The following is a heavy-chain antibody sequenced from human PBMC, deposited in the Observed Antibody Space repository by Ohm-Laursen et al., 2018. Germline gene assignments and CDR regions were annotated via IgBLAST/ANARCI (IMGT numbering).Heavy chain of an antibody. Sequence: SLRLSCTASGFTFSSYEINWVRQAPGKGLEWVAVVSYDERYKNYVDSVKGRFTVSRDNSEDTLYLQMNSLRNEDTAIYYCAKDVGVAFAYDSWGQGTLVTVSS. CDR3: AKDVGVAFAYDS. J-gene: IGHJ4*02. CDR1: GFTFSSYE. CDR2: VSYDERYK. D-gene: IGHD2-15*01. V-gene: IGHV3-30*18.